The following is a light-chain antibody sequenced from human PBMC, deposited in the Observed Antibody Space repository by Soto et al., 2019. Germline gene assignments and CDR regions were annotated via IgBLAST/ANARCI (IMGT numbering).Light chain of an antibody. CDR2: AAS. Sequence: DIQMTQSPSSLSESVGYRVTITCRASQGISNYLAWYQQKSGKVPNLLIYAASTLQSGVPSRFSGSGSGTDFTLTIRCLQSEDFATYYCQQANSFSSLTFGGGTKVDNK. CDR3: QQANSFSSLT. CDR1: QGISNY. J-gene: IGKJ4*01. V-gene: IGKV1-12*02.